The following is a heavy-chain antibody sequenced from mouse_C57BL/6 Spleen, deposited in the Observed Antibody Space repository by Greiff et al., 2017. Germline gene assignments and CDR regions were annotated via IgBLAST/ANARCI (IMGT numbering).Heavy chain of an antibody. J-gene: IGHJ4*01. CDR2: IWSDGST. V-gene: IGHV2-6-1*01. CDR1: GFSLTSYG. CDR3: ARHPRYGSSYYAMDY. Sequence: QVQLKESGPGLVAPSQSLSITCTVSGFSLTSYGVHWVRQPPGKGLEWLVVIWSDGSTTYNSALKSRLNISKDNPKSQVFLKMNSLQTDDTSMYYCARHPRYGSSYYAMDYWGQGTSVTVSS. D-gene: IGHD1-1*01.